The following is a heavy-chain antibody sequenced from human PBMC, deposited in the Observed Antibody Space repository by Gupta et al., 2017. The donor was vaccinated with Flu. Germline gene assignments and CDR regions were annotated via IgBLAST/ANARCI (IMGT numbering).Heavy chain of an antibody. CDR3: AREEGVAPPFVYYYYGADV. D-gene: IGHD3-16*01. Sequence: QVQLVQSGAEVKKPGSAVKVSCKAPGGTFSSYTISWVRQAPGQGLEWMGRIIPFLGITNEAQTFMGCGTITADKSTGTAYMYLRSLGSEDKAVYYCAREEGVAPPFVYYYYGADVW. V-gene: IGHV1-69*08. CDR2: IIPFLGIT. CDR1: GGTFSSYT. J-gene: IGHJ6*01.